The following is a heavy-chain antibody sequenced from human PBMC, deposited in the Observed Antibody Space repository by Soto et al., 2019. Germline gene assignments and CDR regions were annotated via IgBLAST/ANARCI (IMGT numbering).Heavy chain of an antibody. CDR2: ISAYNGNT. CDR1: GYTFTSYG. Sequence: GAAVKFSCKASGYTFTSYGISWVRPGPGQGLEWMGWISAYNGNTNYAQKLQGRVTMTTDTSTSTAYMELRSLRSDDTAVYYCARGGIAVAGKAFDIWGQGTMVTVSS. CDR3: ARGGIAVAGKAFDI. V-gene: IGHV1-18*01. J-gene: IGHJ3*02. D-gene: IGHD6-19*01.